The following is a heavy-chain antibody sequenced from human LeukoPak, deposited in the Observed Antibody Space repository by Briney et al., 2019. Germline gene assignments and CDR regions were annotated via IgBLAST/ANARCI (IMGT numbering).Heavy chain of an antibody. Sequence: GGSLRLSCAASGFTFSSYAMSWVRQAPGKGLEWVSGISGSGGSTYYADSVKGRFTISKDNSKNTLYLQMNSLRAEDTAVYYCAKDDISFGVYYYMDVWGKGTTVTVSS. CDR3: AKDDISFGVYYYMDV. D-gene: IGHD3-16*01. V-gene: IGHV3-23*01. CDR2: ISGSGGST. J-gene: IGHJ6*03. CDR1: GFTFSSYA.